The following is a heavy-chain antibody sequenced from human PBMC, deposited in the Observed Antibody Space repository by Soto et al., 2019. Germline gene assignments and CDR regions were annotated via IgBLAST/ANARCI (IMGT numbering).Heavy chain of an antibody. Sequence: EVQLVESGGGLVQPGGSLRLSCAASGFTFSSYDMHWVRQATGKGLEWVSAIGTAGDTYYPGSVKGRFTISRENAKNSLYLQMNSLRAGDTAVYYCAREVAAAGHPYFDYWGQGTLVTVSS. CDR3: AREVAAAGHPYFDY. CDR2: IGTAGDT. V-gene: IGHV3-13*01. J-gene: IGHJ4*02. D-gene: IGHD6-13*01. CDR1: GFTFSSYD.